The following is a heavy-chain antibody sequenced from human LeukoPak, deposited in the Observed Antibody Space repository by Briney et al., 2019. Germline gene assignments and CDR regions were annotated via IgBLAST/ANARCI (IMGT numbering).Heavy chain of an antibody. Sequence: GASVKVSCKAPVYTFTSSDLTCVREATGEGLEWMGWMNPISGNTGYAQKIHGRVTMSRDTPISTDYMEMSSMRSEDTAVEYWARGKGTSVEYYYYYYGMDVWGQGTTVTVSS. J-gene: IGHJ6*02. CDR2: MNPISGNT. V-gene: IGHV1-8*01. CDR3: ARGKGTSVEYYYYYYGMDV. CDR1: VYTFTSSD. D-gene: IGHD5/OR15-5a*01.